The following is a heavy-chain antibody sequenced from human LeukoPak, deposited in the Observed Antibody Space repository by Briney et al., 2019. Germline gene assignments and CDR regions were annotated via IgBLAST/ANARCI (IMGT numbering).Heavy chain of an antibody. Sequence: AGGSLRLSCPASGFTFSSYGMHWVRQTPGKGLEWVAFIRYDGSNAYYADSVKGRFTISRDNSKNTLYLQMNSLRAGDTAVYYCAKDLRGYSYGYYFHYWGQGTLVTVSS. CDR2: IRYDGSNA. D-gene: IGHD5-18*01. CDR1: GFTFSSYG. V-gene: IGHV3-30*02. CDR3: AKDLRGYSYGYYFHY. J-gene: IGHJ4*02.